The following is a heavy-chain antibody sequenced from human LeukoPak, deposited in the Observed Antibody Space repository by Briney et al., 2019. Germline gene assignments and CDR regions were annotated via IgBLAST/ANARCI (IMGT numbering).Heavy chain of an antibody. D-gene: IGHD5-18*01. V-gene: IGHV1-69-2*01. CDR1: GYTFTDYY. CDR2: VDPEDGET. Sequence: GASVKVSCKASGYTFTDYYMHWVQQAPGKGLEWMGLVDPEDGETIYAEKFQGRVTITADTSTDTAYMELSSLRSEDTAVYYCATDTIPRYSYDYWGQGTLVTVSS. CDR3: ATDTIPRYSYDY. J-gene: IGHJ4*02.